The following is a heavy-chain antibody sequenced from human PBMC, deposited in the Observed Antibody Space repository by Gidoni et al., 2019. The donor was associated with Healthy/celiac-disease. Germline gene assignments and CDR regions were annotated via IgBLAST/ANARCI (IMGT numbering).Heavy chain of an antibody. CDR1: GFTFRDYA. J-gene: IGHJ4*02. Sequence: EVQLVESGGGLVTPGRSLRLSCTASGFTFRDYAMSWFRQAPGKGLEWVGFIRSKAYGGTTEYAASVKGRFTISRDDSKSIAYLQMNSLKTEDTAVYYCTREASDIVATAFDYWGQGTLVTVSS. CDR3: TREASDIVATAFDY. CDR2: IRSKAYGGTT. V-gene: IGHV3-49*05. D-gene: IGHD5-12*01.